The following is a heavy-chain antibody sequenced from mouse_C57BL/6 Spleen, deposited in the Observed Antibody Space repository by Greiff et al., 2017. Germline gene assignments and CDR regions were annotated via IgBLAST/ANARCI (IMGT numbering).Heavy chain of an antibody. Sequence: EVKLVESGGGLVQPGGSLSLSCAASGFTFTDYYMRWVRQPPGKALEWLGFIRNKTNGYTTEYSVSVKGRFTISRDNSQSILYLQMNALRAEDSATYYCARYDYGSSFAYWGQGTLVTVSA. CDR1: GFTFTDYY. CDR3: ARYDYGSSFAY. D-gene: IGHD1-1*01. V-gene: IGHV7-3*01. J-gene: IGHJ3*01. CDR2: IRNKTNGYTT.